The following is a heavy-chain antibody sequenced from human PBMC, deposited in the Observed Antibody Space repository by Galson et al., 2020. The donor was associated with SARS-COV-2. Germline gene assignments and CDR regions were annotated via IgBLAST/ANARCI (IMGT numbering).Heavy chain of an antibody. V-gene: IGHV3-13*01. Sequence: GGSLRLSCAASGFTFSSYDMHWVRQAKGKGLEWVSAIGTAGDTYYPGSVKGRFTISRENAKNSLSLQMNSLRAGDTAVYYCARALSSSSWYPVWDYYYYYFMDVWGKGTTVTVSS. CDR2: IGTAGDT. D-gene: IGHD6-13*01. CDR1: GFTFSSYD. J-gene: IGHJ6*03. CDR3: ARALSSSSWYPVWDYYYYYFMDV.